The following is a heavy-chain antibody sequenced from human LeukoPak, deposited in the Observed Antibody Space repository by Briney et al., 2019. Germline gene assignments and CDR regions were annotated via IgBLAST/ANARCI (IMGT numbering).Heavy chain of an antibody. CDR2: ISSSSSYI. V-gene: IGHV3-21*01. Sequence: PGGSLRLSCAASGFTFSSYSMNWVRQAPGKGLEWVSSISSSSSYIYYADSVEGRFTISRDNAKNSLYLQMNSLRAEDTAVHYCARDSGSYYEDAFDIWGQGTMVTVSS. D-gene: IGHD1-26*01. J-gene: IGHJ3*02. CDR1: GFTFSSYS. CDR3: ARDSGSYYEDAFDI.